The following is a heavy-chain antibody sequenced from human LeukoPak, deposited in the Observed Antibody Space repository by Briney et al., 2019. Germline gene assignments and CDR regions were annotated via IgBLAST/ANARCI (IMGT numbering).Heavy chain of an antibody. D-gene: IGHD4-17*01. V-gene: IGHV3-7*01. J-gene: IGHJ4*02. CDR3: AREDDYGYYFDY. CDR1: GFTFSSYA. CDR2: IKQDGSEK. Sequence: GSLRLSCAASGFTFSSYAMSWVRQAPGKGLEWVANIKQDGSEKYYVDSVKGRFTISRDNAKNSLYLQMNSLRAEDTAVYYCAREDDYGYYFDYWGQGTLVTVSS.